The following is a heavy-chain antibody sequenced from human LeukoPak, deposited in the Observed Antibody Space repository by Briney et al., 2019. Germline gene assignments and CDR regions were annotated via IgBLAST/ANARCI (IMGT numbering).Heavy chain of an antibody. Sequence: ASVKVSCKASGYTFTRYAISWVRQAPGQGLEWMGWISTYNGDTNYAQNLQGRVTMTSDTSTSTAYMELRSLRSDDTAVYYCARDPSNTSGRYIYFDSWSQGTLVTVSS. J-gene: IGHJ4*02. CDR3: ARDPSNTSGRYIYFDS. D-gene: IGHD6-19*01. V-gene: IGHV1-18*04. CDR2: ISTYNGDT. CDR1: GYTFTRYA.